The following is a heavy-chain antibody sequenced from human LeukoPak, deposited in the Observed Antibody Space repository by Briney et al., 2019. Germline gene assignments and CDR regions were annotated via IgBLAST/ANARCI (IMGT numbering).Heavy chain of an antibody. J-gene: IGHJ4*02. CDR1: GTSITRTY. D-gene: IGHD1-7*01. CDR2: VYDTGDT. Sequence: SETLSLTCTVSGTSITRTYWSWIRQPPGRGLESVGYVYDTGDTNYNPSLKSRVTMSLDTSKNQFSLTLSSVTAADTAIYYCARRGTSGNYQMLHFDSWGPGILVTVSS. V-gene: IGHV4-59*08. CDR3: ARRGTSGNYQMLHFDS.